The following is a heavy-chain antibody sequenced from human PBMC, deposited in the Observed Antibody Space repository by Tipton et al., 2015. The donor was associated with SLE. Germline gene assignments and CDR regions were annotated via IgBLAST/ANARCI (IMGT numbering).Heavy chain of an antibody. CDR2: IYYSGST. V-gene: IGHV4-59*12. J-gene: IGHJ4*02. D-gene: IGHD1-1*01. Sequence: GLVKPSETLSLTCTVSGGSISSYYWSWIRQPPGKGLEWIGYIYYSGSTNYNPSLKSRVTISVDTSKNQLSLKLSAVTAADTAVYYCARALWKGGDYWGQGTLVTVSS. CDR3: ARALWKGGDY. CDR1: GGSISSYY.